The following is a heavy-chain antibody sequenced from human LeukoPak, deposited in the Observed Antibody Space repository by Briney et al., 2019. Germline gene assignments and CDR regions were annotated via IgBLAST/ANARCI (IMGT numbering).Heavy chain of an antibody. CDR2: INHSGSN. D-gene: IGHD3-22*01. J-gene: IGHJ4*02. V-gene: IGHV4-34*01. CDR1: GGSFSGYY. Sequence: PSETLSLTCAVYGGSFSGYYWSWSRQPPGKGREGIGEINHSGSNNYNPSLKGRVTISVDTSKNQFSLKLSSVTAADTAVYYCAREVYYDSSGLDYWGQGTLVTVSS. CDR3: AREVYYDSSGLDY.